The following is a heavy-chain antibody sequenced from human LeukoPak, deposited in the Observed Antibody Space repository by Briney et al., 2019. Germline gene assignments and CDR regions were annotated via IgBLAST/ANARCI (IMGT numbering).Heavy chain of an antibody. V-gene: IGHV4-34*01. J-gene: IGHJ6*03. CDR3: ARGRNYYAYMDV. CDR1: GGSFSANY. Sequence: SETLSLTCGVYGGSFSANYWSWIRQPPGKGLEWIGEINHSGSTNYNPSLKSRVTISVDTSKNQFSLKLSSVTAADTAVYYCARGRNYYAYMDVWGKGTTVTISS. CDR2: INHSGST. D-gene: IGHD3-10*01.